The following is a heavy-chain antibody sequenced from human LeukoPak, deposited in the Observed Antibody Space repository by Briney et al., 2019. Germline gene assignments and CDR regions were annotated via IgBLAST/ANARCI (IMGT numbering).Heavy chain of an antibody. V-gene: IGHV4-38-2*02. CDR3: AREGLQYTLYYFDY. CDR2: IYHSGST. J-gene: IGHJ4*02. Sequence: SETLSLTCTVSGYSISGGYYWGWIRQPPGKGLEWIGSIYHSGSTYYNPSLKSRVTISIDTSKNQFSLKLSSVTAADTAVYYCAREGLQYTLYYFDYWGQGTLVTVSS. CDR1: GYSISGGYY. D-gene: IGHD4-11*01.